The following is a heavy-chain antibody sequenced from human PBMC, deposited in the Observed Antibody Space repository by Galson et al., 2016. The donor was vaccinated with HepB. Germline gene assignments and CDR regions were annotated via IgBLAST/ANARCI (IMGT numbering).Heavy chain of an antibody. CDR3: AKVPTEYGSGRYDY. J-gene: IGHJ4*02. CDR1: GFTFSSYG. Sequence: SLRLSCAASGFTFSSYGMHWVRQAPGKGLEWVAVISYDGSNKYYSDSMKGRFSISRDNSRNTLYLQMNSLRAEDTAVYYCAKVPTEYGSGRYDYWGQGTLVTVSS. CDR2: ISYDGSNK. D-gene: IGHD3-10*01. V-gene: IGHV3-30*18.